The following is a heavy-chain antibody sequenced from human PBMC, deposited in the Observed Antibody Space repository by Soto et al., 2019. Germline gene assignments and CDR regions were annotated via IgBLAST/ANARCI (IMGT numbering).Heavy chain of an antibody. CDR1: GGTFSSYA. CDR3: ASTAAVKAAGPFDY. Sequence: GASVKVSCKASGGTFSSYAISWVRQAPGQGLEWMGGIIPIFGTANYAQKFQGRVTVTADKSTSTAYMELSSLRSEDTAVYYCASTAAVKAAGPFDYWGQGTLVTVS. J-gene: IGHJ4*02. V-gene: IGHV1-69*06. D-gene: IGHD6-13*01. CDR2: IIPIFGTA.